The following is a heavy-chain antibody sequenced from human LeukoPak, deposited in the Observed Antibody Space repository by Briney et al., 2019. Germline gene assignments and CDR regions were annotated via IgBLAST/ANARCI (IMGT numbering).Heavy chain of an antibody. J-gene: IGHJ3*02. CDR3: ARDRRIVVVEDAFDI. Sequence: GGSLRLSCAASGFTFSNYSMNWVRQAPGKGLEWVSSISSSSSYIYYADSVKGRFTISRDNAKNSLYLQMNSLRAEDTAVYYCARDRRIVVVEDAFDIWGPGTMVTVSS. V-gene: IGHV3-21*01. CDR1: GFTFSNYS. D-gene: IGHD3-22*01. CDR2: ISSSSSYI.